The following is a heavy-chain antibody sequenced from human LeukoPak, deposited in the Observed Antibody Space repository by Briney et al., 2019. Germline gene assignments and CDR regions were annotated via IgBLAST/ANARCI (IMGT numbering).Heavy chain of an antibody. CDR1: GFTFDDYG. D-gene: IGHD1-14*01. J-gene: IGHJ4*02. CDR2: INWNGGST. Sequence: GGSLRLSCAASGFTFDDYGMSWVRQAPGKGLEWVSGINWNGGSTGYADSVKGRFSISRDNSENTLYLQMNSLRAEDTAVYYCAKATGYLLWGQGTLVTVSS. CDR3: AKATGYLL. V-gene: IGHV3-20*04.